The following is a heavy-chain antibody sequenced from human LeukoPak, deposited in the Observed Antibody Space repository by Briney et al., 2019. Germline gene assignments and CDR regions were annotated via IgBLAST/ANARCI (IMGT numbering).Heavy chain of an antibody. V-gene: IGHV1-69*06. CDR1: GGTFSSYA. J-gene: IGHJ4*02. CDR2: IIPIFGTA. CDR3: ASGGYSSRRVFFDY. D-gene: IGHD6-13*01. Sequence: SVKVSCKASGGTFSSYAISWVRQAPGQGIEWMGGIIPIFGTANYAQKFQGRVTITADKSTSTAYVELSSLRSEDTAVYYCASGGYSSRRVFFDYWGQRTLVTVSS.